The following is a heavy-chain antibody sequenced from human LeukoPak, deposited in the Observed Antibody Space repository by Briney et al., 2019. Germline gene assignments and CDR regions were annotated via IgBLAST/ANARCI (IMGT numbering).Heavy chain of an antibody. D-gene: IGHD6-13*01. V-gene: IGHV3-9*01. CDR2: ISWNSGSI. Sequence: GGSLRLSCAASGFTFDDYAMHWVRQAPGKGLEWVSGISWNSGSIGYADSVKGRFTISRDNAKNSLYLQMNSLRAEDTALYYCAKDLMGGSSWYYFDYWGQGTLVTVSS. CDR1: GFTFDDYA. J-gene: IGHJ4*02. CDR3: AKDLMGGSSWYYFDY.